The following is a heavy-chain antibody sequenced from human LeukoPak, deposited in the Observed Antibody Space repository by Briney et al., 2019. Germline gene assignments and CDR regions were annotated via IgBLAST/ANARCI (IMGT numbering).Heavy chain of an antibody. CDR3: ARGGSSGWWAFDI. V-gene: IGHV3-21*01. D-gene: IGHD6-19*01. J-gene: IGHJ3*02. CDR1: GFTFSSYS. Sequence: GGSLRLSCAASGFTFSSYSMNWVRQAPGKGLEWVSSISSSSSYIYYADSVKGRFTISRDNAKNSLYLQMNSLRAEDTAVYYCARGGSSGWWAFDIWGQGTMVTVSS. CDR2: ISSSSSYI.